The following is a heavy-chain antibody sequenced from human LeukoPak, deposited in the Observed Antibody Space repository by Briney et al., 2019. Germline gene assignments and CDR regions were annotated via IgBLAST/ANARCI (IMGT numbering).Heavy chain of an antibody. CDR2: IYTSGST. Sequence: SETLSLTCTVSGGSISSYYWSWIRQPAGKGLEWIGRIYTSGSTNYNPSLKSRVTISVDTSKNQFSLKLSSVTAADTAVYYCARDTHPYSSGLNWFDPWGQGTLVTVSS. CDR1: GGSISSYY. D-gene: IGHD6-19*01. V-gene: IGHV4-4*07. J-gene: IGHJ5*02. CDR3: ARDTHPYSSGLNWFDP.